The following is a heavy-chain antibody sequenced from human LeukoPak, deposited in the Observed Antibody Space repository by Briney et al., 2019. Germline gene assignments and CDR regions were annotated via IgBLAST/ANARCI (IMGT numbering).Heavy chain of an antibody. CDR1: GFTFSSYS. D-gene: IGHD3-10*01. J-gene: IGHJ4*02. V-gene: IGHV3-48*02. Sequence: GGSLRLSCAASGFTFSSYSMNWVRQTPEKGPEWVSYISSGSSNKYYADSVKGRFTISRDNAKNSLYLQMNSLRDEDTAVYYCVRDHYGSGSYNNGKPFDYWGQGTLVTVSS. CDR2: ISSGSSNK. CDR3: VRDHYGSGSYNNGKPFDY.